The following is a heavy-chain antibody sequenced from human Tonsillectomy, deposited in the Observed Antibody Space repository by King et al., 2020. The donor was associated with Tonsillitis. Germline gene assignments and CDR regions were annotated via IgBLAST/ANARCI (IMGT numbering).Heavy chain of an antibody. CDR2: IYHSGST. D-gene: IGHD2-15*01. J-gene: IGHJ5*02. CDR3: ARGPHCSGGSCYSNWFDP. CDR1: GGSISSCGYS. Sequence: QLQESGSGLVKPSQTLSLTCAVSGGSISSCGYSWSWIRQPPGKGLEWIGYIYHSGSTYYNPSLKSRVTISVDRSKNQFSLKLSSVTAADTAVYYCARGPHCSGGSCYSNWFDPWGQGTLVPVSS. V-gene: IGHV4-30-2*01.